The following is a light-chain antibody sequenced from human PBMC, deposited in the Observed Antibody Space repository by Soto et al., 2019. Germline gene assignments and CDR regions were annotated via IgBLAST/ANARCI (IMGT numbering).Light chain of an antibody. V-gene: IGKV3-20*01. CDR3: QQYGSAPFT. Sequence: DIILTQSPGTLSLSPGDRATLSCRASQSVSSSFFAWYQQRPGQAPRLLIHGVSSRATGIPDRFIGSESGTDFTLTINRLEPEDFALYFCQQYGSAPFTFGPGTKLEIK. J-gene: IGKJ3*01. CDR2: GVS. CDR1: QSVSSSF.